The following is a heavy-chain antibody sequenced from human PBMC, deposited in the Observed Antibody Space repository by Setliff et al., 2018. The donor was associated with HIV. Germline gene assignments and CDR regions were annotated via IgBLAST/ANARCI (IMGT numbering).Heavy chain of an antibody. CDR3: ARGNYYDSSGYYFHDWYFDL. J-gene: IGHJ2*01. Sequence: SVKVSCKTSGGIISWVRQAPGQGLEWMGRIIPVGGTTNYAQKFQGRVTMTRDTSTDTVYMELSSLRSEDTAVYYCARGNYYDSSGYYFHDWYFDLWGRGTLVTVSS. V-gene: IGHV1-69*08. D-gene: IGHD3-22*01. CDR1: GGI. CDR2: IIPVGGTT.